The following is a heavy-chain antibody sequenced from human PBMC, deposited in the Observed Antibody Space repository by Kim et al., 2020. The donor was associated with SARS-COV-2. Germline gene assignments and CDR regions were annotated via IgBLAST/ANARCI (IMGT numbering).Heavy chain of an antibody. CDR3: ARHDEIELIRRGFAP. Sequence: SETLSLTCTVSGGSIINYFWSWIRQPPGKGLEWVGYVYYSSSSSYNVYNPSLKSRVTISVDATKNRFALNLNSVTAADTAVYYCARHDEIELIRRGFAPWGQGTLVTVSS. D-gene: IGHD3-10*01. CDR1: GGSIINYF. J-gene: IGHJ5*02. CDR2: VYYSSSS. V-gene: IGHV4-59*08.